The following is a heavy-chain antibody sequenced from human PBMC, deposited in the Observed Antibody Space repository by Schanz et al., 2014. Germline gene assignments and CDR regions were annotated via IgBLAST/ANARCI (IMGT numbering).Heavy chain of an antibody. CDR2: IEGDGSRK. J-gene: IGHJ4*02. CDR3: ARVGRDYISSSVLDSLHY. CDR1: EFIISNYW. V-gene: IGHV3-7*01. D-gene: IGHD6-6*01. Sequence: EVQLVESGGGLVQPGGSLTLSCAASEFIISNYWMTWVRQAPGKGPEWVANIEGDGSRKQYVDSVEGRFTISRDNAKNSLYLQMTSLRPEDTAMYFCARVGRDYISSSVLDSLHYWGQGSLVTVS.